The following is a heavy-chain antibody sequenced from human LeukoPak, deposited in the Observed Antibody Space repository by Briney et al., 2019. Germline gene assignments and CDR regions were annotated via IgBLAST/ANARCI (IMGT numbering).Heavy chain of an antibody. CDR3: AAAGRGSLDY. Sequence: PGGSLRLSCAASGFTLSSFWMHWVRQAPGKGLEWVSHISSDGSSTNYADSVKGRFAISRDAAKNTLFLQINSLRAEDTAVYFCAAAGRGSLDYWGQGTLVTVSS. CDR1: GFTLSSFW. D-gene: IGHD3-16*01. V-gene: IGHV3-74*01. J-gene: IGHJ4*02. CDR2: ISSDGSST.